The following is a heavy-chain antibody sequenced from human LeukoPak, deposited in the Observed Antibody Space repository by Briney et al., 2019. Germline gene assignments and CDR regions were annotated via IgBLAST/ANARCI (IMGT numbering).Heavy chain of an antibody. D-gene: IGHD3-10*01. CDR3: ANSRGHGSGNL. CDR1: GFIFSTTW. J-gene: IGHJ5*02. CDR2: INHDGTET. V-gene: IGHV3-7*03. Sequence: GGSLRLSCAASGFIFSTTWMAWVRQAPGKGPEWVAYINHDGTETNYLDSVKGRFTVSRDNVKNSLYLQMNSLRADDTAVYYCANSRGHGSGNLWGQGTLVTVSS.